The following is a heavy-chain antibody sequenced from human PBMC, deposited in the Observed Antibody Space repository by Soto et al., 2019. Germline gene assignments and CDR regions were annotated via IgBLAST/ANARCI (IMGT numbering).Heavy chain of an antibody. CDR3: ARLKIGYNWNQRGYYYMDV. D-gene: IGHD1-20*01. V-gene: IGHV4-31*03. J-gene: IGHJ6*03. CDR1: GGSINSGAYY. Sequence: SETLSLTCTVSGGSINSGAYYWSWIRQHPGKGLEWIGYISYSGSTYYKPSLKSRLTISVDTSKNEFSLKLSSVTAADTAVYYCARLKIGYNWNQRGYYYMDVWGKGTTVTVSS. CDR2: ISYSGST.